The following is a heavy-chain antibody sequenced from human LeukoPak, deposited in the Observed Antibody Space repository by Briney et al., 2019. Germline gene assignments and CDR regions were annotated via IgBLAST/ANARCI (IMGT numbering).Heavy chain of an antibody. CDR1: GFTFSRYS. D-gene: IGHD6-19*01. V-gene: IGHV3-21*01. J-gene: IGHJ4*02. CDR2: ISSSSSYI. CDR3: ARVRSSGWSLGY. Sequence: PGGSLRLSCAASGFTFSRYSRNWVRQAPGKGLEWVSSISSSSSYIYYADSVKGRFTISRDNAKNSLYLQMNSLRAEDSAVYYCARVRSSGWSLGYWGQGTLVTVSS.